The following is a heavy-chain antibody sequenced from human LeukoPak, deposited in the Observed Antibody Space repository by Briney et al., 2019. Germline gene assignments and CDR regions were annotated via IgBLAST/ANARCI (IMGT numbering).Heavy chain of an antibody. V-gene: IGHV1-69*13. CDR1: GYTFTSYD. J-gene: IGHJ4*02. CDR3: ARGTVTDFDY. CDR2: IIPIFGTA. D-gene: IGHD4-17*01. Sequence: ASVKVSCKASGYTFTSYDINWVRQAPGQGLEWMGGIIPIFGTANYAQKFQGRVTITADESTSTAYMELSSLRSEDTAVYYCARGTVTDFDYWGQGTLVTVSS.